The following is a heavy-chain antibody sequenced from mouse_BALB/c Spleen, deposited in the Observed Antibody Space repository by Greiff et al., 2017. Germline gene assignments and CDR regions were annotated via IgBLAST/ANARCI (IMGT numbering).Heavy chain of an antibody. CDR1: GFTFSSYA. J-gene: IGHJ3*01. D-gene: IGHD1-1*01. Sequence: EVKLVESGGGLVKPGGSLKLSCAASGFTFSSYAMPWVRQSPEKGLEWVAEISSGGSYTYYPDTVTGRFTISRDNAKNTLYLEMSSLRSEDTAMYYCAREGPGGSGGFAYWGQGTLVTVSA. CDR3: AREGPGGSGGFAY. CDR2: ISSGGSYT. V-gene: IGHV5-9-4*01.